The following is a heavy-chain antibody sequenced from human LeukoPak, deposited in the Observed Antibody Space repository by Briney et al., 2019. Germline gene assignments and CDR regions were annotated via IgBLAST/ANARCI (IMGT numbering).Heavy chain of an antibody. CDR3: AKDERITMIVPFPGEDI. Sequence: PGGSLRLSCAASGFTFSSYSMNWVRQAPGKGLEWVSYISSSSSTIYYADSVKGRFTISRDNAKNSLYLQMNSLRAEDTAVYYCAKDERITMIVPFPGEDIWGQGTMVTVSS. V-gene: IGHV3-48*01. CDR2: ISSSSSTI. J-gene: IGHJ3*02. D-gene: IGHD3-22*01. CDR1: GFTFSSYS.